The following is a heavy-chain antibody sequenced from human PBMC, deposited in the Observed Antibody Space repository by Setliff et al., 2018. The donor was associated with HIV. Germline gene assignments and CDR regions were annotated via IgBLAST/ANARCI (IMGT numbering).Heavy chain of an antibody. D-gene: IGHD3-22*01. CDR1: GFTFSSYW. Sequence: GGSLRLSCAASGFTFSSYWMSWVRQAPGKGLEWVANINQDGSARVYVDSVKGRFTISRDNAKNSLYLQMDNLGAEDTALYYCARDPYDSRALDSSAYGAFDFWGQGTMVTVSS. CDR2: INQDGSAR. CDR3: ARDPYDSRALDSSAYGAFDF. V-gene: IGHV3-7*03. J-gene: IGHJ3*01.